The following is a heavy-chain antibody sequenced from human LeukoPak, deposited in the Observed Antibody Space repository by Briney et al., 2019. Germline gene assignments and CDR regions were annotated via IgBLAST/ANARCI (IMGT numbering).Heavy chain of an antibody. J-gene: IGHJ3*02. D-gene: IGHD3-9*01. CDR2: ISSSASTI. CDR1: GFTFSSYE. Sequence: PGRSLRLSCAASGFTFSSYEMNWVRQAPGKGLEWVSYISSSASTIYYAYSVKGRFTISRDNAKNSLYLQMNSLRAEDTAVYYCARRELRYFDWLRAFDIWGQGTMVTVSS. CDR3: ARRELRYFDWLRAFDI. V-gene: IGHV3-48*03.